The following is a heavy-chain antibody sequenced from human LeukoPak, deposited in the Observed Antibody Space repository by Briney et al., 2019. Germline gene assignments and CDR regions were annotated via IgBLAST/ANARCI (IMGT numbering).Heavy chain of an antibody. Sequence: GGSLRLSCAASGFTFSSYAMSWVRQAPGKGLEWVSSISGSGGSTHYADSVKGRFTISRDKTKNTLYLQMNSLRAEDTAVYYCAKSAYYDASGYYGEYYFDYWGQGTLVTVSS. CDR2: ISGSGGST. D-gene: IGHD3-22*01. V-gene: IGHV3-23*01. CDR1: GFTFSSYA. CDR3: AKSAYYDASGYYGEYYFDY. J-gene: IGHJ4*02.